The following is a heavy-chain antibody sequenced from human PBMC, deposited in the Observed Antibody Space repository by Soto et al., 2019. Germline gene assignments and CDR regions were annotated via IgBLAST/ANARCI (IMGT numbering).Heavy chain of an antibody. J-gene: IGHJ3*02. CDR3: ATRLLHLGELSSHDLFAI. D-gene: IGHD3-16*02. CDR1: GFNFGASW. CDR2: IKQDGSEK. V-gene: IGHV3-7*03. Sequence: GGSLRLSCAASGFNFGASWMAWVRQAPGKGLEWVADIKQDGSEKNYVDSVKGRVTISRDDAKNSLYLQMNSLRSEDTAVYYCATRLLHLGELSSHDLFAICGQGSLVIGSS.